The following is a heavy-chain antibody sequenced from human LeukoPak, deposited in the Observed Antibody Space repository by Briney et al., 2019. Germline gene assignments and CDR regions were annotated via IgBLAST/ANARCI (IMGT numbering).Heavy chain of an antibody. CDR2: INPSGGST. D-gene: IGHD2/OR15-2a*01. V-gene: IGHV1-46*01. CDR3: ARDREYVQARYYFDY. CDR1: GYTFTSYY. J-gene: IGHJ4*02. Sequence: ASVKVSCKASGYTFTSYYIHWVRQAPGQGLEWMGIINPSGGSTTYAQKFQGRVTMTRGTSTSTVYMELSSLRSEDTALYYCARDREYVQARYYFDYWGQGTLVTVSS.